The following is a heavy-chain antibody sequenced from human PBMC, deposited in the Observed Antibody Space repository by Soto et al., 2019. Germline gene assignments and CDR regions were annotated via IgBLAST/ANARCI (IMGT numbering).Heavy chain of an antibody. V-gene: IGHV3-23*01. CDR1: GIIFSTFA. CDR2: ISSSGGST. J-gene: IGHJ6*02. Sequence: EVQLLESGGGLVQPGGSLTLSCTASGIIFSTFAMSWVRQAPGKGLEWVSGISSSGGSTYYADSVKGRFTISRDNSKNTLFLRMNRPRVEDTAVYYCMRPAPRGRHYFYFGMDVWGQGTTVTVSS. D-gene: IGHD3-10*01. CDR3: MRPAPRGRHYFYFGMDV.